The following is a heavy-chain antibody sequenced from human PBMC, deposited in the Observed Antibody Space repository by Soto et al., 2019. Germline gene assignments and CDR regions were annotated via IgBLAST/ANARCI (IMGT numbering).Heavy chain of an antibody. CDR1: GFTFSSYW. J-gene: IGHJ3*02. Sequence: GGSLRLSCAASGFTFSSYWMHWVRQAPGKGLVWVSRINSDGSSTSYADSVKGRFTISKDNAKNTLYLQMNSLRAEDTAVYYCARETYYYDSSGYYLHYDAFDIWGQGTMVTVSS. CDR3: ARETYYYDSSGYYLHYDAFDI. V-gene: IGHV3-74*01. D-gene: IGHD3-22*01. CDR2: INSDGSST.